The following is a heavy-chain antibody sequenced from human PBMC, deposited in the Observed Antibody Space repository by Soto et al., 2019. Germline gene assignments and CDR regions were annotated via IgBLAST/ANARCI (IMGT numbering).Heavy chain of an antibody. V-gene: IGHV4-38-2*01. J-gene: IGHJ6*02. CDR1: GYSISSGYY. D-gene: IGHD3-3*01. CDR3: ARVGYYDFWSGYSPYGIDV. CDR2: IYHSGST. Sequence: SETLSLTCAVSGYSISSGYYWGWIRQPPGKGLEWIGSIYHSGSTYYNPSLKSRVTISVDTSKGQFSLKLSSVTAADTAVYYCARVGYYDFWSGYSPYGIDVWGQGTTVTVSS.